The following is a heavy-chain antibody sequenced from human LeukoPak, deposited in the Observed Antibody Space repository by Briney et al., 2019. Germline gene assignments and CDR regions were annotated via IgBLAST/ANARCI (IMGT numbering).Heavy chain of an antibody. CDR2: INPSGGST. Sequence: ASVKVSCKASGYTFTSYYMHWVRQAPGQGLEWMGIINPSGGSTSYAQKFQGRVTMTRDTSTSTVYMELSSLRSEDTAVYYCATPIGGSGREWYMDVWGKGTTVTVSS. V-gene: IGHV1-46*01. D-gene: IGHD6-19*01. CDR1: GYTFTSYY. CDR3: ATPIGGSGREWYMDV. J-gene: IGHJ6*03.